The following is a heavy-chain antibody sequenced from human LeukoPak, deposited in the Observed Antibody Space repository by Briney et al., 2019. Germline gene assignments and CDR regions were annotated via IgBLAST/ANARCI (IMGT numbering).Heavy chain of an antibody. J-gene: IGHJ1*01. D-gene: IGHD3-22*01. CDR1: GGTFSSYA. CDR3: ARAYIDYYDSSGLEGFYFQH. CDR2: IIPIFGTA. Sequence: SVKVSCKASGGTFSSYAISWVRQAPGQGLEWMGRIIPIFGTANYAQKFQGRVTMTRDTSTSTVYMELSSLRSEDTAVYYCARAYIDYYDSSGLEGFYFQHWGQGTLVTVSS. V-gene: IGHV1-69*05.